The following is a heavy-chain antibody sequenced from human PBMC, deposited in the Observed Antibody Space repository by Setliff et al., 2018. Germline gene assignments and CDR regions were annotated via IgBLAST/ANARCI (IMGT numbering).Heavy chain of an antibody. J-gene: IGHJ4*02. CDR3: ARQPTGTYQWTFDS. D-gene: IGHD1-26*01. V-gene: IGHV4-61*02. CDR2: IHASGSP. Sequence: PSETLSLTCTVSGGSITSGSFYWSWIRQPAGKKLEWIGRIHASGSPDYNPSFKSRVTISRDTSTNQFSLKLGSVTAADTAVYYCARQPTGTYQWTFDSWGQGTLVTVSS. CDR1: GGSITSGSFY.